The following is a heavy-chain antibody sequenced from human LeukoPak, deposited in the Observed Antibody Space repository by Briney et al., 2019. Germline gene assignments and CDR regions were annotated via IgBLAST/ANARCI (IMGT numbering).Heavy chain of an antibody. CDR2: INHSGST. J-gene: IGHJ5*02. D-gene: IGHD5-18*01. CDR3: ARVVRGYSYGNWFDP. CDR1: GGSFSGYY. Sequence: SETLSLTCAVYGGSFSGYYWSWIRQPPGKGLEWIGEINHSGSTNYNPSLKSRVTISVDTSKNQFSLKLSSVTAADTAVYYCARVVRGYSYGNWFDPWGQGTLVTVSS. V-gene: IGHV4-34*01.